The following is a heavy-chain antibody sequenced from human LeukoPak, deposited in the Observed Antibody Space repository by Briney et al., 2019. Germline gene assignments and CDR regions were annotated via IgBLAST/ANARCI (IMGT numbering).Heavy chain of an antibody. CDR3: ASGSHYYDSSGYQFDY. J-gene: IGHJ4*02. Sequence: SVKVSCKASGYTFTSYGISWVRQAPGKGLEWMGGIIPIFGTANYAQKFRGRVTITADESTSTAYMELSSLRSEDTAVYYCASGSHYYDSSGYQFDYWGQGTLVTVSS. D-gene: IGHD3-22*01. CDR2: IIPIFGTA. CDR1: GYTFTSYG. V-gene: IGHV1-69*13.